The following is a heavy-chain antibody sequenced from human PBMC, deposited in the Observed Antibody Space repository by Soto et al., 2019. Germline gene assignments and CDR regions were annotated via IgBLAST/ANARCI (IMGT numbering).Heavy chain of an antibody. V-gene: IGHV4-59*01. CDR1: TDSIRNYY. CDR2: IYHTGYS. CDR3: VREKWEGEIRVWYFDL. Sequence: QVQLQESGPGLVKPSETLSLTCTVSTDSIRNYYWTWIRQSPGKGLEWIGSIYHTGYSNYSPSLMRRVTRTLDTSKRDTATIQFSLTLTSVTPADTAVYYCVREKWEGEIRVWYFDLWGRGTLVSVSS. J-gene: IGHJ2*01. D-gene: IGHD1-26*01.